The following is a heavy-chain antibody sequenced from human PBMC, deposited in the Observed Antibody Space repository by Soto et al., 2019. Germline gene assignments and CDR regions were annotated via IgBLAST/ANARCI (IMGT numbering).Heavy chain of an antibody. CDR1: GYSFTSYW. V-gene: IGHV5-51*01. J-gene: IGHJ6*02. CDR3: ARSPGQWLAPGGYYYYGMDV. D-gene: IGHD6-19*01. Sequence: PGESLKISCKGSGYSFTSYWIGWVRQMPGKGLEWMGIIYPGDSDTRYSPSFQGQVTISADKSISTAYLQWSSLKASDTAMYYCARSPGQWLAPGGYYYYGMDVWGQGTTVTVSS. CDR2: IYPGDSDT.